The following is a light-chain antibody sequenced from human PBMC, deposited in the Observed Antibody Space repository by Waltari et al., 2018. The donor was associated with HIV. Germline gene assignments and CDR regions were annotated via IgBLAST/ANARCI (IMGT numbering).Light chain of an antibody. V-gene: IGLV3-21*02. CDR2: DDR. J-gene: IGLJ2*01. Sequence: SYVVTQTPSVSVAPGQTARITCAGDDIGSESVHWYQQKPGQAPLLVVYDDRDRPSGIPERVTGSNSGNTATLTITRVEAGDEADYYCQVWESGGDIVFFGGGTKLTVL. CDR1: DIGSES. CDR3: QVWESGGDIVF.